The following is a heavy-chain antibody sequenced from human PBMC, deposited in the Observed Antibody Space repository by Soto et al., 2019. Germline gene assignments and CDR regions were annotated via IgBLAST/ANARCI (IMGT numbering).Heavy chain of an antibody. Sequence: PSETLSLTCTVSGGSISISSYYWGCIRQPPGKGLERIGSIYYSGSTYYNPSLKSRVTISVDTSKNQFSLKLSSVTAADTAVYYCARYDFWSGYYDAAIWGQGTLVTVSS. V-gene: IGHV4-39*01. CDR1: GGSISISSYY. CDR3: ARYDFWSGYYDAAI. D-gene: IGHD3-3*01. CDR2: IYYSGST. J-gene: IGHJ4*02.